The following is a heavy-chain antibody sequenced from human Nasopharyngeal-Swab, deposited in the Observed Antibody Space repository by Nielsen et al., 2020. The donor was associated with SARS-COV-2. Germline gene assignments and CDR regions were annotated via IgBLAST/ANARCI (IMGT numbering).Heavy chain of an antibody. J-gene: IGHJ6*02. V-gene: IGHV3-11*04. CDR2: ISSSGSTI. Sequence: GGSLRLSCAASGFTFSDYYMSWIRQAPGKGLEWVSYISSSGSTIYYADSVKGRFTISRDNAKNSLYLQMNSLRAEDTAVYYCARSPGEYCSSTSCYASRDNYYCYGMDVWGQGTTVTVSS. D-gene: IGHD2-2*01. CDR3: ARSPGEYCSSTSCYASRDNYYCYGMDV. CDR1: GFTFSDYY.